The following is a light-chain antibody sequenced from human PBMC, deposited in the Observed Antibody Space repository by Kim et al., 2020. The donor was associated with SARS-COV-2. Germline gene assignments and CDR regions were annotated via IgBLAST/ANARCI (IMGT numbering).Light chain of an antibody. J-gene: IGKJ4*01. CDR1: PGISNH. V-gene: IGKV1-17*03. Sequence: ASVGDRVNLTWRASPGISNHLAWFQQNPGKVPKRLIYAASSWQSGVPSRCSGSGSGTEFTLTISSLQPEDFATYYCLQHNTYPLTFGGGTKVDIK. CDR3: LQHNTYPLT. CDR2: AAS.